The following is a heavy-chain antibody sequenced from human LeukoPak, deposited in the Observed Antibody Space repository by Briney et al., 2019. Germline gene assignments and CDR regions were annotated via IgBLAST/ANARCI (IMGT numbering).Heavy chain of an antibody. V-gene: IGHV3-30*02. Sequence: GGSLRLSCAASGFTFSSYGMHWVRQAPGKGLEWVAFIRYDGRNKYYADSVKGRFTIHRHNSKNNVYLQMKSLRAEATSVYYCAKGLFLGWLLPDGWCDPWGQGTVVTVSS. CDR1: GFTFSSYG. D-gene: IGHD3-3*01. CDR2: IRYDGRNK. CDR3: AKGLFLGWLLPDGWCDP. J-gene: IGHJ5*02.